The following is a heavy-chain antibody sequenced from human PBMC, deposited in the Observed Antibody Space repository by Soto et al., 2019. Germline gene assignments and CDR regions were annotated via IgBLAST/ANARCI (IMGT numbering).Heavy chain of an antibody. V-gene: IGHV1-18*01. Sequence: GASVKVSCKASGYTFTSYGISWVRQAPGQGLEWMGWISAYNGNTNYAQKLQGRVTMTTDTSTSTAYMELRSLRSDDTAVYYCARSGEGWEPLAALDYWGQGTLVTVSS. J-gene: IGHJ4*02. CDR1: GYTFTSYG. CDR3: ARSGEGWEPLAALDY. D-gene: IGHD1-26*01. CDR2: ISAYNGNT.